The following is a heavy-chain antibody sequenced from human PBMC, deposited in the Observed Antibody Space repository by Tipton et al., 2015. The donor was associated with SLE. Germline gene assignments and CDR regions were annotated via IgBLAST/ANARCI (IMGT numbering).Heavy chain of an antibody. CDR3: AIPTTQHCSGGGCYRHDAFDI. CDR2: IYFSGTT. Sequence: LRLSCTVSGGSISNNYWSWIRQPPGKGLEWIGYIYFSGTTNYNPSLKSRVTISVDTSKNQFSLKLNSVTAADTAVYYCAIPTTQHCSGGGCYRHDAFDIWGQGTMVTVSS. D-gene: IGHD2-15*01. V-gene: IGHV4-4*08. CDR1: GGSISNNY. J-gene: IGHJ3*02.